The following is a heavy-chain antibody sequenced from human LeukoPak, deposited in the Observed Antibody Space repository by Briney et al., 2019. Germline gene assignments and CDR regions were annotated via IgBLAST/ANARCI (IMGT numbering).Heavy chain of an antibody. Sequence: SETLSLTCTVSGGSVSSGSYYWSWIRQPPGKGLEWIGYIYYSGSTNYNPSLKSRVTISVDTSKNQFSLKLSSVTAADTAVYYCARDRGDYLDYYYGMDVWGKGTTVTVSS. CDR3: ARDRGDYLDYYYGMDV. J-gene: IGHJ6*04. CDR1: GGSVSSGSYY. CDR2: IYYSGST. D-gene: IGHD3-10*01. V-gene: IGHV4-61*01.